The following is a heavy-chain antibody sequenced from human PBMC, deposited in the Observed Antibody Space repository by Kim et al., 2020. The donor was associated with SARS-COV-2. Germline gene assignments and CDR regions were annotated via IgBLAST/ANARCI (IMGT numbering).Heavy chain of an antibody. CDR1: GGSFSGYY. Sequence: SETLSLTCAVYGGSFSGYYWSWIRQPPGKGLEWIGEINHSGSTNYNPSLKSRVTISVDTSKNQFSLKLSSVTAADTAVYYCARGIGGPYYYGSGSYPYY. J-gene: IGHJ6*01. CDR3: ARGIGGPYYYGSGSYPYY. CDR2: INHSGST. D-gene: IGHD3-10*01. V-gene: IGHV4-34*01.